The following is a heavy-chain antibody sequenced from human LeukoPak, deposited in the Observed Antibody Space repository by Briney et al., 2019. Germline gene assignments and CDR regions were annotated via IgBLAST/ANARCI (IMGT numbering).Heavy chain of an antibody. CDR1: GFTFSSYG. Sequence: PGRSLRLSCAASGFTFSSYGMHWVRQAPGKGLEWVAFIRYDGSNKYYADSVKGRFTISRDNSKNTLYLQMNSLRAEDTAVYYCAKQYYYGSGSYHYYYMDVWGKGTTATISS. D-gene: IGHD3-10*01. CDR2: IRYDGSNK. V-gene: IGHV3-30*02. J-gene: IGHJ6*03. CDR3: AKQYYYGSGSYHYYYMDV.